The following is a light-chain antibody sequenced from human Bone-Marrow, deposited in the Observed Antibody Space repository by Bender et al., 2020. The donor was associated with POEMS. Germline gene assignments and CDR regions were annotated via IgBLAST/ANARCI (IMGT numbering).Light chain of an antibody. CDR1: SGHSNYA. V-gene: IGLV4-69*01. J-gene: IGLJ2*01. CDR3: QTWDTGVVI. CDR2: LYSGGGH. Sequence: QVVLTQSPSASASLGASVNLTCTLSSGHSNYAIAWHQQQPEKGPRYLMKLYSGGGHTKGDGIPDRFSGSSSGAERYLIISSLQSEDEADYYCQTWDTGVVIFGGGTRLTVL.